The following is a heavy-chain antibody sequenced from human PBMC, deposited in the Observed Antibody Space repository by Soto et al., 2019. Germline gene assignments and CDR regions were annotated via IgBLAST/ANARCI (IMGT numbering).Heavy chain of an antibody. V-gene: IGHV3-30-3*01. CDR2: ISYDGSNK. D-gene: IGHD5-18*01. J-gene: IGHJ6*02. CDR1: GFTFSSYA. CDR3: AKVTGYSYGYMRYYYAMDV. Sequence: GGSLRLSCAASGFTFSSYAMHWVRQAPGKGLEWVAVISYDGSNKYYADSVKGRFTISRDNSKNTLYLQMNSLRAEDTAVYYCAKVTGYSYGYMRYYYAMDVWGQGTTVTVSS.